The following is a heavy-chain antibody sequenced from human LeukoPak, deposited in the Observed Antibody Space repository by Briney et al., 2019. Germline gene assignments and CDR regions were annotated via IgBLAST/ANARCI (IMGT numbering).Heavy chain of an antibody. V-gene: IGHV3-48*03. D-gene: IGHD3-22*01. CDR2: ISSSGNTI. CDR3: ARGPPNYYDSSGYFYL. CDR1: GFTFNNFE. Sequence: GGSLRLSCAASGFTFNNFEMNWVRQAPGKGLEWVSYISSSGNTIYYADSVKGRFTISRDNAKNSLYLQMYSLRAEDTALYFCARGPPNYYDSSGYFYLWGQGTLVTVSS. J-gene: IGHJ4*02.